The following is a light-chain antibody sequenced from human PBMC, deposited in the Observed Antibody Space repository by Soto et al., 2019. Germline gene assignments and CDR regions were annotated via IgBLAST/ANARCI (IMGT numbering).Light chain of an antibody. J-gene: IGKJ4*01. V-gene: IGKV3-20*01. CDR3: HQYGRSAPLP. CDR2: GSS. CDR1: PTPSTSF. Sequence: DIVLTPSPGPLSLSPGERDTLSCRSLPTPSTSFLAWYQHKPGQATRLLIYGSSTRATGIPYRFSGSASGTDFTLTISRLAPEDFAVYYCHQYGRSAPLPFGGGTKGENK.